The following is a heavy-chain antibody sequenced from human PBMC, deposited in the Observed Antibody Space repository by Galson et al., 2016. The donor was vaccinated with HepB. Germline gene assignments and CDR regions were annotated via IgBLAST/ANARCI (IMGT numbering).Heavy chain of an antibody. J-gene: IGHJ4*02. CDR1: GFTFSSYA. D-gene: IGHD3-3*01. V-gene: IGHV3-23*01. CDR3: AKDLITIFGVVDWRYS. CDR2: ISGSGDNT. Sequence: SLRLSCAASGFTFSSYAMTWVRQAPGKGLEWVSTISGSGDNTSYADSVKGRFTISRDNSKNTQSLQMNSLRAEDTAVYYCAKDLITIFGVVDWRYSWGQGTLVTVSS.